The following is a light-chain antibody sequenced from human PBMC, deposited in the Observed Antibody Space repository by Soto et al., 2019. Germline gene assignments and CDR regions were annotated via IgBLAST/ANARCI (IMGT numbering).Light chain of an antibody. CDR2: AAS. CDR1: QSISSY. Sequence: DIQMTQSPSSLSASVGDRVTITCRASQSISSYLNWYQQKPGKAPKLLIYAASTWESGVPERFSGSGSGTDFTLTISRLEPEDFAPYYCQQSDSSPWTFGEGTKVEIK. J-gene: IGKJ1*01. CDR3: QQSDSSPWT. V-gene: IGKV1-39*01.